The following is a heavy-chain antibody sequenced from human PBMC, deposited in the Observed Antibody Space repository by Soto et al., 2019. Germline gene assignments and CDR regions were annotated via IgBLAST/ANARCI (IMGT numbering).Heavy chain of an antibody. V-gene: IGHV3-48*01. D-gene: IGHD3-22*01. CDR2: ISSSSSTI. Sequence: GGSLRLSCAASGFTFSSYSMNWVRQAPGKGLEWVSYISSSSSTIYYADSVKGRFTISRDNAKNSLYLQMNSLRAEDTAVYYWARYDSSGYYWPYYYYGMDVWGQGTTVTVSS. CDR3: ARYDSSGYYWPYYYYGMDV. CDR1: GFTFSSYS. J-gene: IGHJ6*02.